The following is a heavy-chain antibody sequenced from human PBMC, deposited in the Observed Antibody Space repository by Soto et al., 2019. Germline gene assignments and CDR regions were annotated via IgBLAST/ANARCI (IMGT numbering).Heavy chain of an antibody. CDR1: GFTFSSYG. Sequence: GGSLRLSCAASGFTFSSYGMHWVRQAPGKGLEWVAVIWYDGSNKYYADSEKGRFTISRDNSKKTLYLQMNSLRAEDMSVYYCARYMTTFPLVRYYYMDVWGKGTTVTVSS. J-gene: IGHJ6*03. D-gene: IGHD4-4*01. CDR2: IWYDGSNK. V-gene: IGHV3-33*01. CDR3: ARYMTTFPLVRYYYMDV.